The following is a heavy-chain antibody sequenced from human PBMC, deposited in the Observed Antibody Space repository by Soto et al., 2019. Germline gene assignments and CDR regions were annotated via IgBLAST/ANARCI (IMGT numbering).Heavy chain of an antibody. J-gene: IGHJ4*02. D-gene: IGHD5-12*01. CDR1: GYTFSRYG. V-gene: IGHV1-18*01. CDR2: ISAYNGNT. CDR3: ARAMDGGYDSEMGY. Sequence: GASVKVSCKASGYTFSRYGVSWVRQAPGQGLEWMGWISAYNGNTNYAQKFQGRVTLTTDASTSTVYMEVRSPRSDDTAVYYCARAMDGGYDSEMGYWGQGTLVTVSS.